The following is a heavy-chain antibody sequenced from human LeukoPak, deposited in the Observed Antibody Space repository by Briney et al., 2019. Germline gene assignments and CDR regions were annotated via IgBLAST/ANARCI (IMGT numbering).Heavy chain of an antibody. Sequence: GASLKISCKGSGYSFTSYWIGWVRPLPGKGLEWMGIIYPGDSDTRYSPSFQGQITISADKSISTAYLQWSSLKASDTAMYYCARQTQTFDYWGQGTLVTVSS. CDR2: IYPGDSDT. CDR1: GYSFTSYW. V-gene: IGHV5-51*01. D-gene: IGHD4-23*01. CDR3: ARQTQTFDY. J-gene: IGHJ4*02.